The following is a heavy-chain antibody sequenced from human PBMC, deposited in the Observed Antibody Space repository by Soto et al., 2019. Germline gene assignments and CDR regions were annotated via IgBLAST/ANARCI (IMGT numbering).Heavy chain of an antibody. V-gene: IGHV1-18*01. D-gene: IGHD3-3*01. CDR3: ARDRHYDFWSGYIDSYYYCMDV. J-gene: IGHJ6*03. Sequence: ASVKVSCKASGYTFTSYGISWVRQAPGQGLEWMGWISAYNGNTNYAQKLQGRVTMTTDTSTSTAYMELRSLRSDDTAVYYCARDRHYDFWSGYIDSYYYCMDVWG. CDR1: GYTFTSYG. CDR2: ISAYNGNT.